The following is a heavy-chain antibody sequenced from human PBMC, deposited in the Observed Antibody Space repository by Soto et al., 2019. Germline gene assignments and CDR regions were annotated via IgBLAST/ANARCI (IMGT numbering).Heavy chain of an antibody. D-gene: IGHD2-2*01. V-gene: IGHV3-30*18. J-gene: IGHJ6*03. CDR1: GFTFSSYG. CDR3: AKDGGDCSSTSCPGYYYYYMDV. CDR2: ISSDGSNK. Sequence: QVQLVESGGGVVQPGRSLRLSCAASGFTFSSYGMHWVRQAPGKGLEWVAVISSDGSNKYYADSVKGRFTISRDNSKNTLYLQMNSLRAEDTAVYYCAKDGGDCSSTSCPGYYYYYMDVWGKGTTVTVSS.